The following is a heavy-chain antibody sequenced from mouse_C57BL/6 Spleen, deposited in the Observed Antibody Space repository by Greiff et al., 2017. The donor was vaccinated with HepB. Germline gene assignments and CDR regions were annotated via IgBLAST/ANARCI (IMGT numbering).Heavy chain of an antibody. CDR1: GYTFTDHT. V-gene: IGHV1-78*01. Sequence: VQLQQSDAELVKPGASVKISCKVSGYTFTDHTIHWMKQRPEQGLEWIGYIYPRDGSTKYNEKFKGKATLTADKSSSTAYMQRNSLTSEDSAVYFCARAGGLLLAWFAYWGQGTLVTVSA. CDR2: IYPRDGST. J-gene: IGHJ3*01. D-gene: IGHD2-3*01. CDR3: ARAGGLLLAWFAY.